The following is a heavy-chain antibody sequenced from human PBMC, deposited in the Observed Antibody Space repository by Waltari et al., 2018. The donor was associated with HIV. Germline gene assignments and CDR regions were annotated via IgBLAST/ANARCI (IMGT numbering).Heavy chain of an antibody. D-gene: IGHD3-10*01. J-gene: IGHJ6*02. CDR2: IGGYNGNT. CDR3: ARGVSIVRGVMIRGHMDV. V-gene: IGHV1-18*01. Sequence: VQLVQSGAEMRKPGASVKVSCRAPGYPLSASTISWVRQAPGQGLEWMGWIGGYNGNTNYAQKFQGRVNMTTDTSTSTAHMELRSLRSDDTAVYYCARGVSIVRGVMIRGHMDVWGQGTTVTVSS. CDR1: GYPLSAST.